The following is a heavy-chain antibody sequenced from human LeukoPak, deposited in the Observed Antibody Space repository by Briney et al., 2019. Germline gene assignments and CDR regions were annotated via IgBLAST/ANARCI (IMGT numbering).Heavy chain of an antibody. CDR2: IYNSGIT. J-gene: IGHJ5*01. CDR1: GGSISGYY. Sequence: SETLSLTGTVSGGSISGYYWTWIRQLPGKGLEWIGYIYNSGITNYNPSLKSRVTVSVDTSKNQFSLRLTSVTAADTAVYYCARSVPSLDYLFDSWGHGTLVTVSS. D-gene: IGHD4-11*01. V-gene: IGHV4-59*08. CDR3: ARSVPSLDYLFDS.